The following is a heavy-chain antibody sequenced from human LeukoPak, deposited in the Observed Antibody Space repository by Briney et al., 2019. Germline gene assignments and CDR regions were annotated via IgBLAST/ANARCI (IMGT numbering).Heavy chain of an antibody. D-gene: IGHD2-15*01. CDR3: ATSAATGYYYYYYMDV. CDR1: GGSISSGSYY. V-gene: IGHV4-61*02. Sequence: SETLSLTCTVSGGSISSGSYYWSWIRQPAGKGLEWIGRIYTSGSTNYNPSLKSRATISVDTSKNQFSLKLSSVTAADTAVYYCATSAATGYYYYYYMDVWGKGTTVTVSS. J-gene: IGHJ6*03. CDR2: IYTSGST.